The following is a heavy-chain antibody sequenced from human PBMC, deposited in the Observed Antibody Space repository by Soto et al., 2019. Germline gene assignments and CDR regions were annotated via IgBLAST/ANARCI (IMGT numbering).Heavy chain of an antibody. CDR2: IFYSGST. CDR3: GCIFSGGYSYGFSYYGMEV. Sequence: PSEKLSDPWTVSAGTPRTSSYYGCWIRQPTGKGLEWIGSIFYSGSTYYNPSLKSRVTISVDTSKNQFSLKLSSVTAADTAVYYCGCIFSGGYSYGFSYYGMEVWCQGTTVT. J-gene: IGHJ6*02. D-gene: IGHD5-18*01. V-gene: IGHV4-39*01. CDR1: AGTPRTSSYY.